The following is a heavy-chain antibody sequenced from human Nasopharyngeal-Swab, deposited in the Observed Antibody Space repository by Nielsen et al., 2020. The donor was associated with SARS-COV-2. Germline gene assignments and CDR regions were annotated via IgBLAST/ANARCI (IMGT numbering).Heavy chain of an antibody. Sequence: GESLKISCAASGFTFSSYGMHWVRQAPGKGLEWVAVISYDGSNKYYADSVKGRFTISRDNSKNTLYLQMNSLRAEDTAVYYCAKNSGYDSFDYWGQGTLFTVSS. CDR2: ISYDGSNK. CDR3: AKNSGYDSFDY. J-gene: IGHJ4*02. D-gene: IGHD5-12*01. V-gene: IGHV3-30*18. CDR1: GFTFSSYG.